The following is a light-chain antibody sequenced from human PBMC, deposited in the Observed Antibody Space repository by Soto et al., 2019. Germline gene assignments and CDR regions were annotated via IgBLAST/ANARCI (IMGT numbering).Light chain of an antibody. CDR1: QGISNY. Sequence: DIQMTQSPSSLSASVGDRVTITCRASQGISNYFAWYQQKPGKVPKLLIYAASTLQSGLPSRFSASGSGTEFPLTISSLQPEDVATYYCQKYDSAPLTFGGGTKVEIK. V-gene: IGKV1-27*01. CDR3: QKYDSAPLT. J-gene: IGKJ4*01. CDR2: AAS.